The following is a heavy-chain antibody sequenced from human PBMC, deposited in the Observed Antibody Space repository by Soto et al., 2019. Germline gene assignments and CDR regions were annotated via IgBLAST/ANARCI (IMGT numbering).Heavy chain of an antibody. Sequence: QVQLQESGPGLVKPSQTLSLTCTVSGGSISSGGYYWSWIRQHPGKGLEWIGYISYSEHTFYNPSLRXRXTXLXDTSTNQFSLRLSSVTAADTAVYYCARSAQWHAFHIWGQGTMVTVSS. CDR1: GGSISSGGYY. J-gene: IGHJ3*02. D-gene: IGHD2-8*01. CDR3: ARSAQWHAFHI. V-gene: IGHV4-31*03. CDR2: ISYSEHT.